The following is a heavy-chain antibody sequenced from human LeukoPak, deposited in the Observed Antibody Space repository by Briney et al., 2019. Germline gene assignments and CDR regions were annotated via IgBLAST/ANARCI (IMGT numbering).Heavy chain of an antibody. D-gene: IGHD6-13*01. CDR3: VKDYSTIAAAANPLFDY. J-gene: IGHJ4*02. CDR1: GFTFSSYG. Sequence: PGGSLRLSCAASGFTFSSYGMHWVRQAPGKGLEWVAVIWYDGSNKYYADSVKGRFTISRDNSKNTLYLQMHSLRAEDTAVYYCVKDYSTIAAAANPLFDYWGQGALVTVSS. CDR2: IWYDGSNK. V-gene: IGHV3-33*06.